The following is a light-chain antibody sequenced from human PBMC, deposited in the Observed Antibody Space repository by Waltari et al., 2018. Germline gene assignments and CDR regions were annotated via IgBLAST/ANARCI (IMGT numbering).Light chain of an antibody. CDR2: RDT. CDR1: NIETKS. CDR3: QVWDSDTYWV. J-gene: IGLJ3*02. V-gene: IGLV3-9*01. Sequence: SYDLAQPLSVSVALGQSARISCGGSNIETKSVHWYQQKPGQAPVLVIYRDTNRPSAIPDRFSASNSGNTATLIISGAQAGDEADYYCQVWDSDTYWVFGGGTRLTVL.